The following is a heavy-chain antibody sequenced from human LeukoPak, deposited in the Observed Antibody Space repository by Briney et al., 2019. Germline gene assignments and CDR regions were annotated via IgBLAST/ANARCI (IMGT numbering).Heavy chain of an antibody. D-gene: IGHD1-26*01. CDR1: GLSFSNYA. CDR2: STSGFTT. J-gene: IGHJ4*02. Sequence: PGGSLRPSCGPSGLSFSNYATSWVRQAPGEGLGWISASTSGFTTNYADSVKGRFTISRDNSKNTFHLQMSSLRAEDTAIYYCAKDYYESRVADVFFEYWGQGTLVTVSS. V-gene: IGHV3-23*01. CDR3: AKDYYESRVADVFFEY.